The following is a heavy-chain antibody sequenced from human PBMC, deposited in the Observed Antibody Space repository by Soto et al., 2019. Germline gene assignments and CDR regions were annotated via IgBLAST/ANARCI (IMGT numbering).Heavy chain of an antibody. D-gene: IGHD4-17*01. J-gene: IGHJ4*02. CDR1: GYTFTSHD. Sequence: QVQLVQSGAEVKKSGASVKVSCKASGYTFTSHDINWVRQATGQGPEWMGWMNPNSGNTGYAQKFQGRVTMTRNTSIGTAYMELSSLRSEDTAVYYCARWDYGYYARFDYWGQGTLVTVSS. CDR2: MNPNSGNT. V-gene: IGHV1-8*01. CDR3: ARWDYGYYARFDY.